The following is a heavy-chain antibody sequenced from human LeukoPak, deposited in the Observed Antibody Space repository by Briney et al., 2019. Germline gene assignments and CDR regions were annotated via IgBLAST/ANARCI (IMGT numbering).Heavy chain of an antibody. Sequence: SETLSLTCTVSGGSISSYYWSWIRQPPGKGLEWIGYIYYSGSTNYNPSLKSRVTISVDTSKNQFSLKLSSVTAADTAVYYCARSRRYCSSTSCSYFDYWGQGTLVTVPS. CDR2: IYYSGST. CDR3: ARSRRYCSSTSCSYFDY. D-gene: IGHD2-2*01. CDR1: GGSISSYY. J-gene: IGHJ4*02. V-gene: IGHV4-59*08.